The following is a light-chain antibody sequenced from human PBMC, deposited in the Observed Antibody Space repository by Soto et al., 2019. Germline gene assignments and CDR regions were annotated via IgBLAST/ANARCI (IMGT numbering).Light chain of an antibody. CDR2: GVF. J-gene: IGKJ2*01. V-gene: IGKV3-20*01. Sequence: ETVLTQSPGTVSLSPGERATLSCRTSQSVKSNYFAWYQQKPGQAPRLLIFGVFNRATGIPDRFSGSVSGTDFTLTISGLEPEDSAVYYCQHYDGSPRTFGQGTKLEIK. CDR3: QHYDGSPRT. CDR1: QSVKSNY.